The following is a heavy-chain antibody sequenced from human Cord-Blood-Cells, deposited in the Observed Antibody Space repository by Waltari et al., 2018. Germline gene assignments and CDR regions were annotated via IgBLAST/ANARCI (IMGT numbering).Heavy chain of an antibody. J-gene: IGHJ6*04. V-gene: IGHV4-59*01. Sequence: QVQLQESGPGLVKPSETLSLNCPVSGGSISCYYRSWIRQPPRKGLEWIGYIYYSGSANYDPSLKRLVTISVDTSKNQFSLKLSSVTAADTAVYYCARDRAVTDVWGKGTTVTVSS. CDR2: IYYSGSA. D-gene: IGHD3-10*01. CDR3: ARDRAVTDV. CDR1: GGSISCYY.